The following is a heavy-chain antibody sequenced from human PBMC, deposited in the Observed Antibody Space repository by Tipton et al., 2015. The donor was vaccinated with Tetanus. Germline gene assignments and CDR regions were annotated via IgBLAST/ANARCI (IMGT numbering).Heavy chain of an antibody. V-gene: IGHV4-34*01. D-gene: IGHD2/OR15-2a*01. Sequence: LRLSCAVYGASFSDYYWSWIRQAPGKDLEWIGYIYQTGTTYYNPSLKGRVTISMDRSNTQFSLRLDSLTAADTAVYYCARAAGFLGLTHDFWGRGTLVSVSS. CDR2: IYQTGTT. J-gene: IGHJ4*02. CDR3: ARAAGFLGLTHDF. CDR1: GASFSDYY.